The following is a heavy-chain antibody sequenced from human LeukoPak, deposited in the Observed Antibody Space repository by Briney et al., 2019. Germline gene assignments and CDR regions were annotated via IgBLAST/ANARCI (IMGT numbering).Heavy chain of an antibody. D-gene: IGHD3-10*01. CDR1: GXTFSSYW. V-gene: IGHV3-74*01. CDR2: INTDGNST. CDR3: ARVPLGEFKGFDP. Sequence: PGGSLRLSCAASGXTFSSYWMHWVRQVPGKGLVWVSRINTDGNSTRYADSVKGRFTISRDNAKNTLYLQMNSLRAEDTAVYYCARVPLGEFKGFDPWGQGTLVTVSS. J-gene: IGHJ5*02.